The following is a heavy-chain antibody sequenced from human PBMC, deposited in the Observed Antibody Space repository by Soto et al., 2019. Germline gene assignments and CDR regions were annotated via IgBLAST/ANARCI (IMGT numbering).Heavy chain of an antibody. D-gene: IGHD6-19*01. CDR2: ISYDGRNK. V-gene: IGHV3-30*18. CDR3: VKDGSSGWPYFCDMDV. CDR1: GFTFSSYG. J-gene: IGHJ6*04. Sequence: GGSLRLSCAASGFTFSSYGMHWVRQAPGKGLEWVAVISYDGRNKYYADAVKGRFTISRDNSKNTLYLQMSSLRAEDTAVYYCVKDGSSGWPYFCDMDVWGEGTTVPVSS.